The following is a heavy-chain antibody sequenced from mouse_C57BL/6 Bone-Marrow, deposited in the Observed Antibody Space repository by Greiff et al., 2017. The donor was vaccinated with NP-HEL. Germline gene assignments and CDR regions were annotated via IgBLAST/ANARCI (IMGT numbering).Heavy chain of an antibody. J-gene: IGHJ4*01. CDR3: ARKDYDGGYAMDY. D-gene: IGHD2-4*01. CDR2: ISSGSSTI. CDR1: GFTFSDYG. Sequence: EVMLVESGGGLVKPGGSLKLSCAASGFTFSDYGMHWVRQAPETGLEWVAYISSGSSTIYYADTVKGRFTISRDNAKNTLFLQMTSLRSEDTAMYYCARKDYDGGYAMDYWGQGTSVTVSS. V-gene: IGHV5-17*01.